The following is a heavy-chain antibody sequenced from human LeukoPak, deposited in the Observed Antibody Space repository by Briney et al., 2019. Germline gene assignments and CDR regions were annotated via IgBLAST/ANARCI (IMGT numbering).Heavy chain of an antibody. CDR2: LSTDNGDT. CDR1: AYTFTRYG. D-gene: IGHD3-16*01. CDR3: ARHGGIGPKRDYFDY. Sequence: ASVKVSCKASAYTFTRYGISWVRQAPGQGLEWMGWLSTDNGDTNYAQKFQGRVTMTTDTSTTTAHMELRSLTSDDTAIYYCARHGGIGPKRDYFDYWGPGTLVTVSS. J-gene: IGHJ4*02. V-gene: IGHV1-18*01.